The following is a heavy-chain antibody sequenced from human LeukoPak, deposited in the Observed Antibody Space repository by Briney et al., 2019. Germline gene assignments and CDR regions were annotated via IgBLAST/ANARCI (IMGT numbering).Heavy chain of an antibody. CDR3: ARDPGYDWLMIRFDP. CDR2: ISAYNGNT. Sequence: ASVKVSCKASGYTFTSYGISWVRQAPGQGLEWMGWISAYNGNTNYAQKLQGRVTMTTDTSTSTAYMELRSLGSDDTAVYYCARDPGYDWLMIRFDPWGQGTLVTVSS. CDR1: GYTFTSYG. V-gene: IGHV1-18*01. D-gene: IGHD5-12*01. J-gene: IGHJ5*02.